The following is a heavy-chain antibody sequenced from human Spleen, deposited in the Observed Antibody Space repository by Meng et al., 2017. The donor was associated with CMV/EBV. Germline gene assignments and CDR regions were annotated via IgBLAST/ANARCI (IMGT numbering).Heavy chain of an antibody. CDR1: GFTFSNYA. J-gene: IGHJ5*02. CDR2: VSGSAMPT. CDR3: SKETSNFAGVWLDP. Sequence: GESLKISCAASGFTFSNYAMSWVRQAPWKGLEWVTGVSGSAMPTYYADSVKGRFTISRDNSKNTLYLQMNSLRVEDTAVYYCSKETSNFAGVWLDPWGQGTLVTVSS. D-gene: IGHD2/OR15-2a*01. V-gene: IGHV3-23*01.